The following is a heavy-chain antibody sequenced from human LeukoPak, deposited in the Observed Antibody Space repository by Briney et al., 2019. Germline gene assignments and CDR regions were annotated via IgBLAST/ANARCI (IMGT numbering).Heavy chain of an antibody. D-gene: IGHD3/OR15-3a*01. Sequence: GGSLRLSCAVSRITLSNYGMSWVRQAPGKGLEWVAGISDSGGSTKYADSVKGRFTISRDNPKNTLFLQMNILRADDTAVYFCAKRGVVIRVFLVGFHKEAYYFESWGQGALVTVSS. CDR1: RITLSNYG. CDR2: ISDSGGST. CDR3: AKRGVVIRVFLVGFHKEAYYFES. J-gene: IGHJ4*02. V-gene: IGHV3-23*01.